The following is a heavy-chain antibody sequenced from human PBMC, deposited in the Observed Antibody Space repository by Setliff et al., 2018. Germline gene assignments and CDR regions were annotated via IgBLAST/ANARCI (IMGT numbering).Heavy chain of an antibody. CDR3: LRAGVDSRSSTDYRYYMDV. J-gene: IGHJ6*03. CDR1: GATFSSYG. CDR2: TIPMFGKT. V-gene: IGHV1-69*05. Sequence: GASVKVSCKASGATFSSYGISWVRQAPGQGLEWMGGTIPMFGKTEYAQKFQGRLTIITDESTNTAFMQLSSLRSDDTAVYYCLRAGVDSRSSTDYRYYMDVWGKGTTVTVSS. D-gene: IGHD3-22*01.